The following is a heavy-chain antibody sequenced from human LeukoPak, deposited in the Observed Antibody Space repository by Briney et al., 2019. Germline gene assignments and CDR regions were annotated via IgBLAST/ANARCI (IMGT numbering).Heavy chain of an antibody. Sequence: GGSLRLSCAASGFTFSNHAMTWVRQAPGKGLEWVSAISANGGDTFYADSVKGRFTISRDNSKNTLYLEMSSLRVEDTAIYYCAKWPEGAMDYFDYWGQGTLVTVSS. CDR3: AKWPEGAMDYFDY. V-gene: IGHV3-23*01. J-gene: IGHJ4*02. CDR2: ISANGGDT. D-gene: IGHD3-16*01. CDR1: GFTFSNHA.